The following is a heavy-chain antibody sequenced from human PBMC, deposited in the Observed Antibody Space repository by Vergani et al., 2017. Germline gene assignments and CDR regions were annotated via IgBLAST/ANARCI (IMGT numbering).Heavy chain of an antibody. CDR1: GFTFSSYG. V-gene: IGHV3-21*01. Sequence: VQLVESGGGVVQPGGSLRLSCAASGFTFSSYGMHWVRQAPGKGLEWVSSISSSSSYIYYADSVKGRFTISRDNAKNSLYLQMNSLRAEDTAVYYCASVGAILGYCSGGSCYWGQGTLVTVSS. D-gene: IGHD2-15*01. CDR3: ASVGAILGYCSGGSCY. J-gene: IGHJ4*02. CDR2: ISSSSSYI.